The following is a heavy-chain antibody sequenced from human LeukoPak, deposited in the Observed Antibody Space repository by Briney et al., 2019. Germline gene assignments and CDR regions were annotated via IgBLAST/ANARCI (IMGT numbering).Heavy chain of an antibody. J-gene: IGHJ5*02. Sequence: PSETLSLTCTVSADSSNRYYWSWIRQSPGKGLEWIGYLSFSGSTNYNPSLKSRVTISIDTSKNQLSLKLNSVTAADTAVYYCARGGTAMARHWFDPWGQGTLVTVSS. V-gene: IGHV4-59*01. CDR2: LSFSGST. CDR3: ARGGTAMARHWFDP. D-gene: IGHD5-18*01. CDR1: ADSSNRYY.